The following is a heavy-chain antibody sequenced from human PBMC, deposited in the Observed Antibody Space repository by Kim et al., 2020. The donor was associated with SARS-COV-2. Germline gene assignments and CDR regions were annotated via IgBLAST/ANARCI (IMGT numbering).Heavy chain of an antibody. CDR3: ARVKGRYCGGDCYFAVEI. Sequence: SETLSLTCAVSGGSVSDPTYYWGWIRQPPGKGLEWIGSIYYAGDTFYNPSLKSRVTISVDMSKNQFSLKLSSVTAADTAVYYCARVKGRYCGGDCYFAVEIWGQGTMATVSS. CDR2: IYYAGDT. D-gene: IGHD2-21*02. J-gene: IGHJ3*02. CDR1: GGSVSDPTYY. V-gene: IGHV4-39*07.